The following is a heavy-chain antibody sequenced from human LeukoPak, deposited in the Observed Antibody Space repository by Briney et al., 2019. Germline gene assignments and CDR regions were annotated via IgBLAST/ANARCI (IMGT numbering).Heavy chain of an antibody. J-gene: IGHJ4*02. CDR3: ARAGWRYGSGSYYVAY. CDR2: MNPNSGNT. Sequence: ASVKVSRKASGYTFTSYDINWVRQATGQGLEWMGWMNPNSGNTGYAQKFQGRVTMTRNTSISTAYMELSSLRSEDTAVYYCARAGWRYGSGSYYVAYWGQGTLVTVSS. CDR1: GYTFTSYD. D-gene: IGHD3-10*01. V-gene: IGHV1-8*01.